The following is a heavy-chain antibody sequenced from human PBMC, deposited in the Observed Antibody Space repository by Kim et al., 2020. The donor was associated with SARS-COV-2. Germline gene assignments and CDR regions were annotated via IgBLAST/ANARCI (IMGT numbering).Heavy chain of an antibody. D-gene: IGHD1-1*01. CDR1: GFTVSTYY. CDR3: ATTGYWRDYFDY. CDR2: IYSGGGT. J-gene: IGHJ4*02. Sequence: GGSLRLSCAASGFTVSTYYMSWVRQAPGKGLELVSVIYSGGGTYYADSVRGRFTSSRDHSKNTLYLHMDSLRVEDTAVYFCATTGYWRDYFDYWGQGTVV. V-gene: IGHV3-66*01.